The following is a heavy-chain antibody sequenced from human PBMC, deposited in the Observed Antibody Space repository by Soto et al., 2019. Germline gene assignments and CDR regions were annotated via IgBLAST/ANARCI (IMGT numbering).Heavy chain of an antibody. J-gene: IGHJ4*02. CDR2: IWYDGSNK. Sequence: GSLRLSCAVSGFTFSSYGMHWVRQAPGKGLEWVAVIWYDGSNKYYADSVKGRFTISRDNSKNTLYLQMNSLRAEDTAVYYCARGGPTVTTLPFYYWGQGTLVTVSS. CDR3: ARGGPTVTTLPFYY. D-gene: IGHD4-17*01. CDR1: GFTFSSYG. V-gene: IGHV3-33*01.